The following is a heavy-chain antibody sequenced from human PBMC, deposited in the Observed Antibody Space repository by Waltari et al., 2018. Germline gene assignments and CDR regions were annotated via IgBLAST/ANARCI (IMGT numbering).Heavy chain of an antibody. CDR2: IKQDGSQR. V-gene: IGHV3-7*01. CDR1: GFTFNTYW. D-gene: IGHD6-19*01. Sequence: EVQLVESGGGLVQPGGSLRISCAASGFTFNTYWMNWVRQAPGKGLEWVANIKQDGSQRFYVASVKGRFTISTDNAKNSVYFQMDSLRVEDTAVYYCVAGSGWFSQFWGQGTLVTVSS. CDR3: VAGSGWFSQF. J-gene: IGHJ4*02.